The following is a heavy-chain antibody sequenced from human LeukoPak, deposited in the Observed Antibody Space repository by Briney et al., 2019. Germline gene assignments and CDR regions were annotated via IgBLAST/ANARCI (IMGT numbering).Heavy chain of an antibody. Sequence: PSGGSLRLSCAGSGFSFSSNTMSWVRQAPGRGLEWVSAISNNGGRTDYADSVKGRFTISRDNSKSTLYLHMDSLRAEDTAVYYCARDEDTSALSEYWGQGTLVTVSS. CDR2: ISNNGGRT. V-gene: IGHV3-23*01. CDR1: GFSFSSNT. D-gene: IGHD2/OR15-2a*01. J-gene: IGHJ4*02. CDR3: ARDEDTSALSEY.